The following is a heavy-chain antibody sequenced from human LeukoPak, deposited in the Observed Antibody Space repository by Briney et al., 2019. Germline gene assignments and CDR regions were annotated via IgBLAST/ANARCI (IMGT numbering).Heavy chain of an antibody. CDR1: GGSFSGYY. J-gene: IGHJ4*02. V-gene: IGHV4-59*08. CDR2: IYYSGST. D-gene: IGHD3-22*01. Sequence: SETLSLTCAVYGGSFSGYYWSWIRQPPGKGLEWIGYIYYSGSTNYNPSLKSRVTISVDTSKNQFSLKLSSVTAADTAVYYCARHGHYYDSSGYTEIDYWGQGTLVTVSS. CDR3: ARHGHYYDSSGYTEIDY.